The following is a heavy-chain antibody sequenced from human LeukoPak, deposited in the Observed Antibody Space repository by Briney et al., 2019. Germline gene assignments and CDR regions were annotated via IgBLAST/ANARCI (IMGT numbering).Heavy chain of an antibody. CDR1: GFTFSSYW. J-gene: IGHJ4*02. D-gene: IGHD6-6*01. CDR3: ARESAGAALGD. V-gene: IGHV3-74*01. Sequence: GGSLRLSCAVSGFTFSSYWMHWVRQAPGKGLVWVSRIKTDGSSTGYADSVKGRFTISRDNAKNTLYLQMDSLRAEDAAVYYCARESAGAALGDWGQGTLVTVSS. CDR2: IKTDGSST.